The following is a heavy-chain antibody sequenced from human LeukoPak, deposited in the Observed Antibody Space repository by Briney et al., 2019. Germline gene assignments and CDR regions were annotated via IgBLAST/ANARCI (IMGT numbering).Heavy chain of an antibody. V-gene: IGHV3-23*01. J-gene: IGHJ4*02. Sequence: GGSLRLSRAASGFTFSSYAMSWVRQAPGKGLEWVSAISGSADSTYYADSVKGRFTISRDNSKNTLFLQMNSLRAEDTAVYYCAKVRWQLVDYWGQGALVTVSS. CDR1: GFTFSSYA. CDR2: ISGSADST. D-gene: IGHD6-6*01. CDR3: AKVRWQLVDY.